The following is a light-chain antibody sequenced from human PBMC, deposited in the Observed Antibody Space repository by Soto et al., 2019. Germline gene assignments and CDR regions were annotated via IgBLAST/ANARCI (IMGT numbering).Light chain of an antibody. Sequence: QSVLTQAASVSGSPRQSITISCTGTSGDVGSYNLVSWYQQHQGQAPKLLIFEVSKRPSGVSNRFSGSKSGNTASLTISGLQAEDESEYYCWSYAGSGTYVVGSGTKVTVL. CDR1: SGDVGSYNL. CDR3: WSYAGSGTYV. V-gene: IGLV2-23*02. CDR2: EVS. J-gene: IGLJ1*01.